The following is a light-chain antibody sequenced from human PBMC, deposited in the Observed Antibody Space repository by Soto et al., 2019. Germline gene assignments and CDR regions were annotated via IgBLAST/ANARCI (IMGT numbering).Light chain of an antibody. Sequence: QSALTQPASVSGSPGQSITISCTGSSSDVGGYNYVSWYQQHPDKAPKLMIYEVSNRPSGVSNRFSGSKSGNTASLTISGLQAVDEADYYCSSYTTTKTLVFGGGTKLTVL. V-gene: IGLV2-14*01. CDR2: EVS. J-gene: IGLJ2*01. CDR1: SSDVGGYNY. CDR3: SSYTTTKTLV.